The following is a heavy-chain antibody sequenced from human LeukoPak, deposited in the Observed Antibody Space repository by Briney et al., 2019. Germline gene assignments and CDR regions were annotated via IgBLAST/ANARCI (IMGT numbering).Heavy chain of an antibody. V-gene: IGHV4-4*07. CDR1: GGSISSYY. J-gene: IGHJ4*02. Sequence: SETLSLTCTVSGGSISSYYWSRIRQPAGKGLEWIGRIYTSGSTNYNPSLKSRVTMSVDTSKNQFSLKLSSVTAADRAVYYCASSADYNFDYWGQGTLVTVSS. D-gene: IGHD5-12*01. CDR3: ASSADYNFDY. CDR2: IYTSGST.